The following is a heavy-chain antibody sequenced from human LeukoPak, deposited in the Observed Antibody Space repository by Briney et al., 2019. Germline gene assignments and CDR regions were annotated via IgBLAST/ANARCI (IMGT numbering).Heavy chain of an antibody. CDR2: VSASANST. CDR3: AKDPICGGDCLVDY. CDR1: GFMFDIYA. D-gene: IGHD2-21*02. J-gene: IGHJ4*02. Sequence: PGGSLRLSCAASGFMFDIYAMTWVRQAPGKGLDWVSGVSASANSTYYADAVKGRFTISRDNSKNTLYLQMNSLRAEDTAVYYCAKDPICGGDCLVDYWGQGTLVTVSS. V-gene: IGHV3-23*01.